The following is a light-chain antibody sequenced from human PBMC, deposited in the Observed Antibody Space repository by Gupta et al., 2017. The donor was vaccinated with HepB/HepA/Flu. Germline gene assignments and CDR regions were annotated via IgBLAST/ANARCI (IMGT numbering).Light chain of an antibody. CDR2: QDS. CDR3: QAWDSTTVL. Sequence: SSELTQPPSVSVSPGQTASITCSGDKLGEHFTSWYQQRPGQSPALVIYQDSRRPSGIPERFSGSNSGNTATLTISGTQAMDEADYYCQAWDSTTVLFGGGTKLTVL. V-gene: IGLV3-1*01. J-gene: IGLJ2*01. CDR1: KLGEHF.